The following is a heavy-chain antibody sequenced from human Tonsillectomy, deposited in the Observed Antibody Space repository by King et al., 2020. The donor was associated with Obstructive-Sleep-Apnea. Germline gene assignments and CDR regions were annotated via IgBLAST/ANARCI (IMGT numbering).Heavy chain of an antibody. J-gene: IGHJ6*02. CDR1: GGSISSGDYY. D-gene: IGHD2-15*01. CDR2: IYYSGST. V-gene: IGHV4-30-4*01. CDR3: ARDRYCRGGSCLRGDYYYYGMDG. Sequence: QLQESGPGLVKPSQTLSLTCTVSGGSISSGDYYWSWIRQPPGKGLEWIGYIYYSGSTYYNPSLKSRVTISVDTSKNQFSLKLSSVTAADTAVYYCARDRYCRGGSCLRGDYYYYGMDGWGHGTTATVSS.